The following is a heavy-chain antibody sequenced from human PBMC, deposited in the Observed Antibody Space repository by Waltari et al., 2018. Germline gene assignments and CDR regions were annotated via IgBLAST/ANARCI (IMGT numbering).Heavy chain of an antibody. CDR3: ARGSFDSDSYFAV. CDR2: IYHSGTT. V-gene: IGHV4-38-2*01. J-gene: IGHJ2*01. Sequence: QVQLQESGPGLGKPSETLSLTCAVSGYPISSGYYWGWIRQPPGKGLEWIGSIYHSGTTYYSPSLKSRVTISVDTSKNQFSLKVTSLTAADTAIYYCARGSFDSDSYFAVWGRGTLVTVSS. D-gene: IGHD1-26*01. CDR1: GYPISSGYY.